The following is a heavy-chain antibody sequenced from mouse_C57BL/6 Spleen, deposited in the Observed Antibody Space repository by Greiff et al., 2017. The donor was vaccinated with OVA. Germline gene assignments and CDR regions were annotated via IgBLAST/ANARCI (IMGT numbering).Heavy chain of an antibody. Sequence: QVQLKQPGAELVKPGASVKLSCKASGYTFTSYWMHWVKQRPGQGLEWIGMIHPNSGSTNYNEKFKSKATLTVDKSSSTAYMQLSSLTSEDSAVYYCARSPLGPYYAMDYWGQGTSVTVSS. D-gene: IGHD4-1*01. CDR2: IHPNSGST. J-gene: IGHJ4*01. V-gene: IGHV1-64*01. CDR3: ARSPLGPYYAMDY. CDR1: GYTFTSYW.